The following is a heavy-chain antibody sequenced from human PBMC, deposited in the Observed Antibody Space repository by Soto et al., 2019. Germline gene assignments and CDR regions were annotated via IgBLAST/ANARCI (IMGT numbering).Heavy chain of an antibody. CDR1: GYSISSGYY. CDR2: IYHSGST. CDR3: ARDWGYVGTVTTDFDY. D-gene: IGHD4-17*01. J-gene: IGHJ4*02. V-gene: IGHV4-38-2*02. Sequence: SETLSLTCTVSGYSISSGYYWGWIRQPPGKGLEWIGSIYHSGSTYYNPSLKSRVTISVDTSKNQFSLKLSSVTAADTAMYYCARDWGYVGTVTTDFDYWGQGTLVTVSS.